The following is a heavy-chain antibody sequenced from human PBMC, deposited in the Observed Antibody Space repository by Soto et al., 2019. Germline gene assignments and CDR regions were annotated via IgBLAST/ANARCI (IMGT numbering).Heavy chain of an antibody. D-gene: IGHD3-16*01. CDR1: SGSIFTTNW. J-gene: IGHJ3*01. Sequence: QVQLQESGPGLVKPSGTLSLTCAASSGSIFTTNWWSWVRQSPGRGLQWIGDIYHSGSPKYNPSLQGRSSISINKSKDRFFLNLTSVTAADTAVYYCARKPDVATAKVGGGYVFDVWGQGTMVTVSS. V-gene: IGHV4-4*02. CDR2: IYHSGSP. CDR3: ARKPDVATAKVGGGYVFDV.